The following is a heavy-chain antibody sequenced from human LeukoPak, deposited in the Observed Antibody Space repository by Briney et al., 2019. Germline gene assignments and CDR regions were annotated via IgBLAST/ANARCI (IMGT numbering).Heavy chain of an antibody. CDR3: ARGSLGYDSSGYYQFDY. J-gene: IGHJ4*02. CDR1: GYTLTSYA. D-gene: IGHD3-22*01. CDR2: INTNTGNP. V-gene: IGHV7-4-1*02. Sequence: ASVKVSCKASGYTLTSYAMNWVRQAPGQGLEWMGWINTNTGNPTYAQGFTGRFVFSLDTSVSTAYLQISSLEAEDTAVYYCARGSLGYDSSGYYQFDYWGQGTLVTVSS.